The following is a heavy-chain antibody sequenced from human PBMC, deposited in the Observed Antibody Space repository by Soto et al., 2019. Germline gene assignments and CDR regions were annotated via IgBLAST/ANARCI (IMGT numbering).Heavy chain of an antibody. J-gene: IGHJ6*02. V-gene: IGHV1-69*13. D-gene: IGHD6-6*01. Sequence: SVKVSCKASGGTFSSYAISWVRQAPGQGLELMGGIIPIFGTANYAQKFQGRVTITAXXXXXXAXMXLXXLXSEDTAVYYCARDEYSSSGDYYYGMDVWG. CDR3: ARDEYSSSGDYYYGMDV. CDR2: IIPIFGTA. CDR1: GGTFSSYA.